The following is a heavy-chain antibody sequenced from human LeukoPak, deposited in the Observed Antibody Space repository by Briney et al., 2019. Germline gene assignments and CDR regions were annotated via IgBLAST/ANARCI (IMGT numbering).Heavy chain of an antibody. J-gene: IGHJ6*03. V-gene: IGHV1-69*05. Sequence: GASVKVSCKASGGTFSSYAISWVRQAPGQGLEWMGGIIPIFGTANYAQKFRGRVTITTDESTSTAYMELSSLRSEDTAVYYCATHAPRYCSSTSCYTENYYYYYMDVWGKGTTVTVSS. CDR3: ATHAPRYCSSTSCYTENYYYYYMDV. CDR1: GGTFSSYA. D-gene: IGHD2-2*02. CDR2: IIPIFGTA.